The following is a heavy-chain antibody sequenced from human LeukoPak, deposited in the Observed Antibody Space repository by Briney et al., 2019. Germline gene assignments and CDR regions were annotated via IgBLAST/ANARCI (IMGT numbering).Heavy chain of an antibody. CDR1: GGSFSGDY. Sequence: SETLSLTCAVYGGSFSGDYWSWIRQPPGKGLEWIGQINHSGSTNYNPSLKSRVTISLDTSKNQFSLKLNSVTPEDTAVYYCVRVLRENRYNLKHDAGAFDIWGQGTMVTVSS. CDR2: INHSGST. J-gene: IGHJ3*02. D-gene: IGHD1-20*01. V-gene: IGHV4-34*01. CDR3: VRVLRENRYNLKHDAGAFDI.